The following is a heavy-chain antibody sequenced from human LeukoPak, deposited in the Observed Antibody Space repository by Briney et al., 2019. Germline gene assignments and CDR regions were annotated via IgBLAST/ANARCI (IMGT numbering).Heavy chain of an antibody. J-gene: IGHJ4*02. CDR1: GGSISSSGYC. V-gene: IGHV4-39*06. Sequence: SETLSLTCTVSGGSISSSGYCWGWIRQPPGKGLEWIGSIDYSGSTNYNPSLKSRVTISVDTSKNQLALRLTSVTAADTAMYYCVKGAGRDFGYWGQGTLVTVSS. CDR2: IDYSGST. CDR3: VKGAGRDFGY.